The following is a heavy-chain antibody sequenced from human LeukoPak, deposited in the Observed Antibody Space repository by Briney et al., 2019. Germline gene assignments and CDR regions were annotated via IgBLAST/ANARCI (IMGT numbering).Heavy chain of an antibody. Sequence: GGSLRLSCAASGFTFSSYSMNWVRQAPGKGLEWVSSISSSSSYIYYADSVKGRFTISRDNAKNSLYLQMNSLRAEDTAVYYCARERAYCGGDCLDYWGQGTLVTVSS. J-gene: IGHJ4*02. V-gene: IGHV3-21*01. CDR1: GFTFSSYS. CDR2: ISSSSSYI. CDR3: ARERAYCGGDCLDY. D-gene: IGHD2-21*02.